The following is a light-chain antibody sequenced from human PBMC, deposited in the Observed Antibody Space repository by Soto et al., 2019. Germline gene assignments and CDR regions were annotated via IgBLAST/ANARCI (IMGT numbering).Light chain of an antibody. Sequence: DILLTQSPSTLSWSAGDRVTLSCRASQDINAYLGWYQQRPGQAPRLLIYAASNRPTGIPDRFSGSGSGTEFTLTINSLEPEDFAAYYCQHRYSYPLTFGGGTKVDNK. CDR2: AAS. CDR3: QHRYSYPLT. J-gene: IGKJ4*01. CDR1: QDINAY. V-gene: IGKV3-11*01.